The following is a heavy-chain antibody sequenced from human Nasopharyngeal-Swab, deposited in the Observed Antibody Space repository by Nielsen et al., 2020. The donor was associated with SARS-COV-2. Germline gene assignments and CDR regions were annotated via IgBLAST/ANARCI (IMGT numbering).Heavy chain of an antibody. CDR2: NFSNDEK. V-gene: IGHV2-26*01. CDR3: AWIRQRSWFGESNYYGMDV. J-gene: IGHJ6*02. Sequence: WIRQPPGKALEWLAHNFSNDEKSYRTSLKSRLTISKDTSKSQVVLTMTNMDPVDTATYYCAWIRQRSWFGESNYYGMDVWGQGTTVTVSS. D-gene: IGHD3-10*01.